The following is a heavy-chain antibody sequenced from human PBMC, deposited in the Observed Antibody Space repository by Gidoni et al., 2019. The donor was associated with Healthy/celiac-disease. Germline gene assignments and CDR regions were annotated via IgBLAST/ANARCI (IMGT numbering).Heavy chain of an antibody. CDR1: GFTFSSYG. CDR3: AKESIAFDY. J-gene: IGHJ4*02. D-gene: IGHD6-6*01. Sequence: QVQLVESGGGVVQPGRSLRLSCAASGFTFSSYGIHWVRQAPGTGLAWVTVIAYDGSNKYYADSVKGRFTIARDNSKNTLDLQMNSLRAEDTAVYYCAKESIAFDYWGQGTLVTVSS. CDR2: IAYDGSNK. V-gene: IGHV3-30*18.